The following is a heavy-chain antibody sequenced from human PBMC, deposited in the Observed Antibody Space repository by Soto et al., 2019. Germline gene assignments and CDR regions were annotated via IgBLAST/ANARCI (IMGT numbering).Heavy chain of an antibody. Sequence: ASVKVSCKASGYTFTGYYMHWVRQAPGQGLEWMGWINPNSGGTNYAQKFQGRVTMIRDTSISTAYMELSRLRSDDTAVYYCALIPNIVVVVAHSWGQGTLVTVSS. D-gene: IGHD2-15*01. CDR2: INPNSGGT. V-gene: IGHV1-2*02. J-gene: IGHJ4*02. CDR1: GYTFTGYY. CDR3: ALIPNIVVVVAHS.